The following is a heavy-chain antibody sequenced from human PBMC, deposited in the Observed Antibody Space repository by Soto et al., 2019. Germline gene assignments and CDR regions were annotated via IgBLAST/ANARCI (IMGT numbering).Heavy chain of an antibody. D-gene: IGHD3-10*01. Sequence: SGGLCVTWAVYGGSFSGYYWSWIRQPPGKELEWIGEINDSGSTNYNPSLKSRVTISVDTSKNQFSLKLSSVTAEDTAVYYCARSRHPPYYGSVSYGSRGQ. CDR3: ARSRHPPYYGSVSYGS. J-gene: IGHJ1*01. V-gene: IGHV4-34*01. CDR2: INDSGST. CDR1: GGSFSGYY.